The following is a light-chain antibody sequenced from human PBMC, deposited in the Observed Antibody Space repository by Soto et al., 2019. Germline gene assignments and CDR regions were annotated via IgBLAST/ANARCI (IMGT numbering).Light chain of an antibody. CDR3: QVWDITTDHDV. J-gene: IGLJ1*01. CDR2: YDS. V-gene: IGLV3-21*04. Sequence: SYELTQPPTVSVAPEKTARLTCRGDIIGSKRVHWYRQKPGQAPVLVIYYDSDRPSGIPERFSGSNSGNTATLTINRVEDGDEADYYCQVWDITTDHDVFGTGTKLTVL. CDR1: IIGSKR.